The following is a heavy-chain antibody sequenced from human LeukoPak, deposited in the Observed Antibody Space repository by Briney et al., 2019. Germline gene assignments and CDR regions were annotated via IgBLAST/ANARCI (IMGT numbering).Heavy chain of an antibody. J-gene: IGHJ5*02. Sequence: ASVKVSCKASGYTFTGYYMHWVRQAPGQGLEWMGWINPNSGGTNYAQKFQGRVTMTRDTSISTAYMELSGLRSDDTAVYYCARRGYSSSFGLFDPWGQGTLVTVSS. CDR3: ARRGYSSSFGLFDP. V-gene: IGHV1-2*02. D-gene: IGHD6-6*01. CDR2: INPNSGGT. CDR1: GYTFTGYY.